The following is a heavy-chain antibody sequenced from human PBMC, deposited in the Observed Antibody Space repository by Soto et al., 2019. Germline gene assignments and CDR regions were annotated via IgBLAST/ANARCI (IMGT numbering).Heavy chain of an antibody. D-gene: IGHD2-15*01. V-gene: IGHV4-61*01. J-gene: IGHJ3*02. CDR1: GYFISSGYY. Sequence: SETLSLICTVSGYFISSGYYWGWIRQPPGKGLEWIGYIYYSGSTNYNPSLKSRVTISVDTSKNQFSLKLSSVTAADTAVYYCARESDIVVVVAATHAFDIWGQGTMVTVSS. CDR3: ARESDIVVVVAATHAFDI. CDR2: IYYSGST.